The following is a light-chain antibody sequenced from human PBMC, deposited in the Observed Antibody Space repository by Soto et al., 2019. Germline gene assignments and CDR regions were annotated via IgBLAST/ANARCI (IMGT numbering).Light chain of an antibody. CDR1: SSDVGGYNY. CDR3: SSYAASNNFYFV. CDR2: EVT. V-gene: IGLV2-8*01. J-gene: IGLJ3*02. Sequence: SALTQPPSASGSPGQSVTISCTGTSSDVGGYNYVSWYQQYPGRAPKLMIYEVTKRPSGVPVRFSGSKSGNTASLTVSGLQAEDEADYYCSSYAASNNFYFVFGGGTKLTVL.